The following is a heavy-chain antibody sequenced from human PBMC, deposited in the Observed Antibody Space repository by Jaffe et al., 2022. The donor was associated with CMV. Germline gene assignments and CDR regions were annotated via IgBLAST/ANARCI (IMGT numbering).Heavy chain of an antibody. Sequence: EVQLVESGGGLVQPGGSLRLSCAASGFTFSSYAMSWVRQAPGKGLEWVSAISGSGGSTYYADSVKGRFTISRDNSKNTLYLQMNSLRAEDTAVYYCAKATTKLRITGISALDYWGQGTLVTVSS. V-gene: IGHV3-23*04. D-gene: IGHD1-20*01. J-gene: IGHJ4*02. CDR2: ISGSGGST. CDR1: GFTFSSYA. CDR3: AKATTKLRITGISALDY.